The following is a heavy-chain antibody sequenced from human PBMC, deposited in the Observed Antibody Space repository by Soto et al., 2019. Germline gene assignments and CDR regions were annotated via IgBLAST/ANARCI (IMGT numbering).Heavy chain of an antibody. CDR2: ISGSGGST. D-gene: IGHD2-21*01. J-gene: IGHJ6*03. V-gene: IGHV3-23*01. Sequence: GGSLRLSCAASGFTFSSYAMSWVRQAPGKGLEWVSAISGSGGSTYYADSVKGRFTISRDNSKNTLYLQTNSLRAEDTAVYYCAKDLFRVGAPESEYYMDVWGKGTTVTVSS. CDR1: GFTFSSYA. CDR3: AKDLFRVGAPESEYYMDV.